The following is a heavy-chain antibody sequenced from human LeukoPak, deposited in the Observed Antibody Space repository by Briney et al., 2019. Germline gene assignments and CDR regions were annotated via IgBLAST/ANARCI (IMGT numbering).Heavy chain of an antibody. CDR3: ARDRGVPAANYDY. Sequence: PGGSLRLSCAASGFTFGSYSMNWVRQAPGKGLEWVSSISSSSSHIYYADSVKGRFTISRDNAKNSLYLQMNSLRAEDTAVYYCARDRGVPAANYDYWGQGTLVTVSS. J-gene: IGHJ4*02. CDR2: ISSSSSHI. D-gene: IGHD2-2*01. CDR1: GFTFGSYS. V-gene: IGHV3-21*01.